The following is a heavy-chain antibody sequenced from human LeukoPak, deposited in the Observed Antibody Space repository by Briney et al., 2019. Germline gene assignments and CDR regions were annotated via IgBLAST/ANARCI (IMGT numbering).Heavy chain of an antibody. Sequence: ASVKVSCKASGYTFTGYSMHWVRQAPGQGLEWLGQINPNSGGTNYAQNFQGRVTMTRDTSISTAYMELSRLRSDDTAVYYCARMFGPDAGFDYWGQGTLVPVSS. CDR3: ARMFGPDAGFDY. J-gene: IGHJ4*02. D-gene: IGHD3-16*01. CDR1: GYTFTGYS. CDR2: INPNSGGT. V-gene: IGHV1-2*06.